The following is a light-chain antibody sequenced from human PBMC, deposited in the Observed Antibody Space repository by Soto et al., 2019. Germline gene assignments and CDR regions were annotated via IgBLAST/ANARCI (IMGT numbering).Light chain of an antibody. V-gene: IGKV1D-12*01. J-gene: IGKJ3*01. CDR2: AAS. CDR1: QGISNC. Sequence: DIPMTQSPASVSASVGDRVSITCRASQGISNCLAWYQQKPGRAPKLLIYAASSLQSGLSSRFSGSGSGTDFTLTISRLQPEEFATYYCPQGNRCPFTFGPGTKVDIK. CDR3: PQGNRCPFT.